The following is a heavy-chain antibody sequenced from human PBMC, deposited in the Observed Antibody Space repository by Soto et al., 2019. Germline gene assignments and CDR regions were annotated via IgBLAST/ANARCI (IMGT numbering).Heavy chain of an antibody. J-gene: IGHJ4*02. V-gene: IGHV2-5*02. CDR3: AHRVLRTVFGLVTTTAIFFDF. Sequence: QITLNESGPTVVRPTETLTLTCRFSGFSLTTSGVGVGWIRQSPGKAPEWLALIYWDDDKRYSASLKGRLTITKDPAKNQVVLTVSDLDPTDTATYYCAHRVLRTVFGLVTTTAIFFDFWGQGTPVAVSS. CDR1: GFSLTTSGVG. CDR2: IYWDDDK. D-gene: IGHD3-3*01.